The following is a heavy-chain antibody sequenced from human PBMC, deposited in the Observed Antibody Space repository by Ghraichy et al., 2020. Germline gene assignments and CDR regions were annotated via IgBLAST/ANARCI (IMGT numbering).Heavy chain of an antibody. V-gene: IGHV4-59*11. D-gene: IGHD6-19*01. CDR3: ARAQWLAHDVFNL. Sequence: ETLSLTCTVSGVSISSHYWNWIRQPPGKGLEWIGYVRYSGSTDYNPSLKSRVTMSLDTSKSQFSLKLSFVTAADTAVYYCARAQWLAHDVFNLWGQGIMVTVSS. CDR2: VRYSGST. CDR1: GVSISSHY. J-gene: IGHJ3*01.